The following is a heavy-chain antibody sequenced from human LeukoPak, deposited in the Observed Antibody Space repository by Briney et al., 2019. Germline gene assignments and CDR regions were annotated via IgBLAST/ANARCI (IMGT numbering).Heavy chain of an antibody. CDR2: IYSGGST. V-gene: IGHV3-53*01. J-gene: IGHJ3*02. CDR3: ASVGDSSGYYQTYAFDI. CDR1: GFTVSSNY. D-gene: IGHD3-22*01. Sequence: PGGSLRLSCAASGFTVSSNYMSWVRQAPGKGLEWVSVIYSGGSTYHADSVKGRFTISRDNSKNTLYLQMNSLRAEDTAVYYCASVGDSSGYYQTYAFDIWGQGTMVTVSS.